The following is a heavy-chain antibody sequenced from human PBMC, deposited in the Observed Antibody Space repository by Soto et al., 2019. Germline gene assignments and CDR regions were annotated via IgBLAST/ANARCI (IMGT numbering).Heavy chain of an antibody. V-gene: IGHV4-59*01. CDR3: ARSDGRY. Sequence: SETLSLTRIVSGDSISNNYWSWIRQPPGKGPEWIGYIYHSGNTNYNPSLKSRVTISVDTSKNQFSLKLSSVTVADTAVYYCARSDGRYWGQGTLVTVSS. CDR2: IYHSGNT. J-gene: IGHJ4*02. CDR1: GDSISNNY.